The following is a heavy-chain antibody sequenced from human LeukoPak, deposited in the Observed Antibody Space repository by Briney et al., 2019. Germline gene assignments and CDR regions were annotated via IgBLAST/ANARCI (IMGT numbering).Heavy chain of an antibody. D-gene: IGHD5-12*01. J-gene: IGHJ4*02. V-gene: IGHV4-39*01. CDR1: GGSISSSSYY. CDR3: ARQERFIVATTGELGY. CDR2: IYYSGST. Sequence: SETLSLTCTVSGGSISSSSYYWGWIRQPPGKGLEWIGSIYYSGSTYYNPSLKSRVTISVDTSKNQFSLKLSSVTAADTAVYYCARQERFIVATTGELGYWGQGTLVTASS.